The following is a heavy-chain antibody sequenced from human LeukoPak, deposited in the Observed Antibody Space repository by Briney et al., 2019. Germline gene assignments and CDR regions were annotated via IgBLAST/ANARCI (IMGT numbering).Heavy chain of an antibody. J-gene: IGHJ6*02. D-gene: IGHD3-3*01. CDR3: ARNSREWLFSPDV. CDR2: IWYDGSNK. CDR1: GFTFSSYG. Sequence: GGSLRLSCAASGFTFSSYGMHWVRQAPGRGPEWVAVIWYDGSNKYYADSVKGRFTISRDNSKNTLYLQMNSLRAEDTAVYYCARNSREWLFSPDVWGRGTTVTVSS. V-gene: IGHV3-33*01.